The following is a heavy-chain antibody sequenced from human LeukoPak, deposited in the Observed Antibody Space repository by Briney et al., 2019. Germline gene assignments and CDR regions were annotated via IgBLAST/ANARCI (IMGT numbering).Heavy chain of an antibody. Sequence: SETLSLTCTASGGSLSSSSNSYWGWIRQPPGKGLEWIGSMNYGGSSHYNPSLKSRVTISVDTSKKQFSLKLSSVTAADTAVYYCARDRLWHSTLNGFDPWGQGTLVTVSS. D-gene: IGHD2-2*01. CDR2: MNYGGSS. CDR1: GGSLSSSSNSY. V-gene: IGHV4-39*02. J-gene: IGHJ5*02. CDR3: ARDRLWHSTLNGFDP.